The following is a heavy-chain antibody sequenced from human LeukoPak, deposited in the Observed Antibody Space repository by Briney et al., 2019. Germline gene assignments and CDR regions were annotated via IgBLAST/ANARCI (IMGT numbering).Heavy chain of an antibody. CDR3: AKRYYGSGNYDPLFEY. Sequence: GGSLRLSCAASGFTVSSNYMSWVRQAPGKGLEWVSVIYSGGSTYYADSVKGRFTISRDNSKNTLYLQMNSLRAEDTAAYYCAKRYYGSGNYDPLFEYWGQGTLVTVSS. CDR2: IYSGGST. D-gene: IGHD3-10*01. J-gene: IGHJ4*02. V-gene: IGHV3-53*01. CDR1: GFTVSSNY.